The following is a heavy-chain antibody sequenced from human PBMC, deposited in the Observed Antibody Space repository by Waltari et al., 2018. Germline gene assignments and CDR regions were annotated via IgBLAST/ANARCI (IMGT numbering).Heavy chain of an antibody. Sequence: EWMGGIIPIFGTANYAQKFQGRVTITADESTSTAYMELSSLRSEDTAVYYCATIYYYDSSGWPTFDYWGQGTLVTVSS. J-gene: IGHJ4*02. CDR2: IIPIFGTA. D-gene: IGHD3-22*01. CDR3: ATIYYYDSSGWPTFDY. V-gene: IGHV1-69*01.